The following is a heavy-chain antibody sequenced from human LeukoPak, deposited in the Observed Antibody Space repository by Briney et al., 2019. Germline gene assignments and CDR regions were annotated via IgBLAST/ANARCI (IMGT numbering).Heavy chain of an antibody. CDR3: AGGNYDFWSGYAPPYYYYYYMDV. D-gene: IGHD3-3*01. CDR2: INPNSGGT. CDR1: GYTFTGYY. Sequence: GVSVKVSCKASGYTFTGYYMHWVRQAPGQGLEWMGWINPNSGGTNYAQKFQGRVTMTRDTSISTAYMELSRLRSDDTAVYYCAGGNYDFWSGYAPPYYYYYYMDVWGKGTTVTVSS. V-gene: IGHV1-2*02. J-gene: IGHJ6*03.